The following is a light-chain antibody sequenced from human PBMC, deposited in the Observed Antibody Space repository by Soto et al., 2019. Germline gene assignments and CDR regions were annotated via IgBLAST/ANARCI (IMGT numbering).Light chain of an antibody. Sequence: QTVVTQEPSLTVSPGGTVTLTCASSTGAVTSDYYPNWFQQRPGQAPTVLIYSTMNKHSWTPARFSGSLLGGKAALTLSGAQPVDEADYYCLIYYGDGWVFGGGTKLTVL. V-gene: IGLV7-43*01. CDR1: TGAVTSDYY. CDR3: LIYYGDGWV. CDR2: STM. J-gene: IGLJ3*02.